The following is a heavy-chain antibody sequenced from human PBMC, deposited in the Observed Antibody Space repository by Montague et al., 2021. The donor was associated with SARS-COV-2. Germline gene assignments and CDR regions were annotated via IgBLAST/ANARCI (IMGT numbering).Heavy chain of an antibody. J-gene: IGHJ6*03. CDR3: ARATEWRGYYYYYMDV. D-gene: IGHD3-3*01. CDR1: GDSVSSNRAA. CDR2: TYYRSRWFN. V-gene: IGHV6-1*01. Sequence: CAISGDSVSSNRAAWNWIRQSPSRGLEWLGRTYYRSRWFNDYAVSIRSRITINPDTSKNQFSLQLNSVTPEDTAVYYCARATEWRGYYYYYMDVWGKGTTATVSS.